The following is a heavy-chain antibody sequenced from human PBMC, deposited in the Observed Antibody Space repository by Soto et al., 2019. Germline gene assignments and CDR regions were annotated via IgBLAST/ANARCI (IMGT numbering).Heavy chain of an antibody. CDR3: AKGRGGWRNYGMDV. D-gene: IGHD6-19*01. CDR2: ISYDGSNE. Sequence: QVQLLESGGGVVQAGRSMRLSCAASGLTFSRYAMHWVRQAPGKGLQWVTIISYDGSNEYYADSVKGRFTISRDNSKNTLYLQMNSLRAEDTAVYYCAKGRGGWRNYGMDVWGQGTTVIVSS. V-gene: IGHV3-30*18. J-gene: IGHJ6*02. CDR1: GLTFSRYA.